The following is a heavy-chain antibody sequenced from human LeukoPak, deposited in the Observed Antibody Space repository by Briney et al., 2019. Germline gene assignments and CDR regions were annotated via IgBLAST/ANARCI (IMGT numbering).Heavy chain of an antibody. D-gene: IGHD2-8*01. V-gene: IGHV3-30*04. CDR1: GFIFSSYA. Sequence: GGSLRLSCAASGFIFSSYAMHWVRQAPDKGLEWVAVISHGGSDKYYADSVKGRFTISRDNSKKTLYLQMNSLRAEDTAVYYCAKDRCSNGIGCYYYYMDVWGKGTTVTISS. CDR3: AKDRCSNGIGCYYYYMDV. J-gene: IGHJ6*03. CDR2: ISHGGSDK.